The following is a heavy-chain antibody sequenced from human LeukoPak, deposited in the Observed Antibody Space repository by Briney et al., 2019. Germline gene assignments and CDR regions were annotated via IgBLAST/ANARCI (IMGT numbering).Heavy chain of an antibody. J-gene: IGHJ4*02. V-gene: IGHV1-8*01. CDR1: EYTFNIYD. Sequence: ASVKVSCKASEYTFNIYDINWVRQATGQGLEWMGWMNPDSGNTGFAQKFQGRVTMTRNTSKTTAYMELSSLRSEDTAVYYCAVHLPGDYLDRWGQGTLVTVSS. CDR2: MNPDSGNT. CDR3: AVHLPGDYLDR.